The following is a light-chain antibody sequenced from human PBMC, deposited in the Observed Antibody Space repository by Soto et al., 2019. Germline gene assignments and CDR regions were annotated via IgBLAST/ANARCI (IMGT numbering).Light chain of an antibody. CDR1: SSDVGGYNF. CDR3: CSYAGSYTLV. V-gene: IGLV2-11*01. Sequence: QSALTQPRSVSGSPGQSVTISCTGTSSDVGGYNFVSWYQHHPGKAPKLMIYDVSKRPSGVPDSFSGSKSGSTASLTISGLQAEDEADYYFCSYAGSYTLVFGGGTKVTVL. J-gene: IGLJ3*02. CDR2: DVS.